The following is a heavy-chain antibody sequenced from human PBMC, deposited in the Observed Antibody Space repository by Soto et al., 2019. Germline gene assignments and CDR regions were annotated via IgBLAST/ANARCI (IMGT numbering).Heavy chain of an antibody. V-gene: IGHV6-1*01. Sequence: SQTLSLTCAISGDSVSSNSAAWNWIRQSPSRGLEWLGRTYYRSKWYNDYAVSVKSRITINPDTSKNQFSLQLNSVTPEDTAVYYCARGGDTYYDILTGYPPYYYGMDVWGQGTTVTVSS. D-gene: IGHD3-9*01. CDR3: ARGGDTYYDILTGYPPYYYGMDV. CDR1: GDSVSSNSAA. CDR2: TYYRSKWYN. J-gene: IGHJ6*02.